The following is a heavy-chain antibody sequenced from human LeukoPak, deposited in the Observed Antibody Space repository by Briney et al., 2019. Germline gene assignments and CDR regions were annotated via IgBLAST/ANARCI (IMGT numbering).Heavy chain of an antibody. Sequence: GASVKVSCKVSGYTLTELSMHWVRQAPGKGLEWMGGFDPEDGETIYAQKFQGRVTMTEDTSTDTVYMELSSLRSEDTAVYYCATATMVRGEGNYFDYWGQGTLVTVSS. CDR2: FDPEDGET. CDR1: GYTLTELS. V-gene: IGHV1-24*01. CDR3: ATATMVRGEGNYFDY. D-gene: IGHD3-10*01. J-gene: IGHJ4*02.